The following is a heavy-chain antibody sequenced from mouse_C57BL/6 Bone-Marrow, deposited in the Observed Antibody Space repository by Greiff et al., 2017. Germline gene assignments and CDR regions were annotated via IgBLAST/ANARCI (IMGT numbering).Heavy chain of an antibody. J-gene: IGHJ1*03. CDR2: IHPSDSDT. CDR3: AMGATVVATVFEV. D-gene: IGHD1-1*01. Sequence: QVQLQQPGAELVKPGASVKVSCKASGYTFTSYWMHWVKQRPGQGLEWIGRIHPSDSDTNYTQQFKGKATLTVDKSSSTAYMQRSSLTSEDSAVYYCAMGATVVATVFEVWGTGTTVTVSS. CDR1: GYTFTSYW. V-gene: IGHV1-74*01.